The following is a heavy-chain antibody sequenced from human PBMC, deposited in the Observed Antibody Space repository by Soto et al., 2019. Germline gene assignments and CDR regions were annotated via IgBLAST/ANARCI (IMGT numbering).Heavy chain of an antibody. CDR1: GGSISSYY. CDR2: IYYSGST. J-gene: IGHJ4*02. D-gene: IGHD3-9*01. Sequence: QVQLQESGPGLVKPSETLSLTCTVSGGSISSYYWSWIRQPPGKGLEWIGDIYYSGSTNYNPSLKSRVTISVDTSKNQFSLKLSSVPAADTAVYYCARDNYDIFTCVRSLDYWGQGTLVTVSS. CDR3: ARDNYDIFTCVRSLDY. V-gene: IGHV4-59*01.